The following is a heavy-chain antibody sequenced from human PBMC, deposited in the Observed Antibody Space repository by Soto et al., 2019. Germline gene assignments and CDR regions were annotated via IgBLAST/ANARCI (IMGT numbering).Heavy chain of an antibody. CDR1: GWTFSSYV. Sequence: WGCLLFAWASAGWTFSSYVMNSVRQAPGKGLEWVSTTSGSGDKTYYADSVKGRFTITRDNSKNTLYLQMNSLRAEDTAVYYCAKSRLSGYKTKYGMDVWGQGTTVTVSS. V-gene: IGHV3-23*01. J-gene: IGHJ6*01. CDR3: AKSRLSGYKTKYGMDV. CDR2: TSGSGDKT. D-gene: IGHD3-22*01.